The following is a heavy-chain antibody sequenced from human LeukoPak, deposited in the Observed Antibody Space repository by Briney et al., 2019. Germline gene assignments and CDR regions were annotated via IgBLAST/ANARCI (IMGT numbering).Heavy chain of an antibody. CDR2: IDYSGST. D-gene: IGHD3-22*01. CDR3: ARVDLDSSGYYYVEGPFDY. J-gene: IGHJ4*02. Sequence: PSETLSLTCTVSGGSISSYYWSWIRQPPGKGLEWSGYIDYSGSTNYNPSLKSRVTISVDTSKNQFSLKLSSVTAADTAVYYCARVDLDSSGYYYVEGPFDYWGQGPLVTVSS. V-gene: IGHV4-59*08. CDR1: GGSISSYY.